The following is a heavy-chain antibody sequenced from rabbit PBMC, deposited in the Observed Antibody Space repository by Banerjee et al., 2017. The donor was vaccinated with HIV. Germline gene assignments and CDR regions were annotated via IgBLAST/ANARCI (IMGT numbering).Heavy chain of an antibody. CDR3: ARDLAAVTGWNFGL. Sequence: QSLEESGGDLVKPGSSLTLTCKTSGFTLINYWICWVRQAPGKGVEWIACIYTGDGNTYYAPWAKGRFTISKTSSTTVTLQMTSLTAADTATYFCARDLAAVTGWNFGLWGQGTLVTVS. CDR2: IYTGDGNT. V-gene: IGHV1S40*01. D-gene: IGHD7-1*01. CDR1: GFTLINYW. J-gene: IGHJ6*01.